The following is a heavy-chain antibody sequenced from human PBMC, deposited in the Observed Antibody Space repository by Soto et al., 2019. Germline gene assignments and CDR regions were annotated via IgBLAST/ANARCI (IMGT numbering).Heavy chain of an antibody. J-gene: IGHJ4*02. V-gene: IGHV3-23*01. CDR3: AKAPVVVKTATSDY. Sequence: PGGSLRLSCAASGFTFSSYAMSWVRQAPGKGLEWVSAISGSGGSTYYADSVKGRFTISRDNSKNTLYLQMNSLRAEDTAVYYCAKAPVVVKTATSDYWGQGPLVTVSS. CDR1: GFTFSSYA. CDR2: ISGSGGST. D-gene: IGHD3-22*01.